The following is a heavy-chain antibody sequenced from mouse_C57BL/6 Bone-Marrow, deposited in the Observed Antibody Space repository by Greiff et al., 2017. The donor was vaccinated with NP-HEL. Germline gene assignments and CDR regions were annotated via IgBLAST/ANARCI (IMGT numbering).Heavy chain of an antibody. D-gene: IGHD2-4*01. CDR1: GFTFSSYG. J-gene: IGHJ3*01. Sequence: EVQGVESGGDLVKPGGSLKLSCAASGFTFSSYGMSWVRQTPDKRLEWVATISSGGRYTYYPDSVKGRFTISSDNAKNTLYLQMSSLKSEDTARYYCASRLRRRTWFAYWGQGTLVTVSA. CDR2: ISSGGRYT. V-gene: IGHV5-6*01. CDR3: ASRLRRRTWFAY.